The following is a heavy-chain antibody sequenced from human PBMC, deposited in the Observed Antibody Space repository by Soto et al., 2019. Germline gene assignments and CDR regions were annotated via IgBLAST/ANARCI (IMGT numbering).Heavy chain of an antibody. CDR1: GGSICSYY. J-gene: IGHJ4*02. CDR3: ARGALSTIWVFDY. CDR2: IYYSGST. D-gene: IGHD3-3*01. Sequence: SETLSLTCTVSGGSICSYYWSWIRQPPRKGLEWIGYIYYSGSTNYNPSLKSRVTISVDTSKNQFSLKLSSVTAADTAVYYCARGALSTIWVFDYWGQGTLVTVSS. V-gene: IGHV4-59*01.